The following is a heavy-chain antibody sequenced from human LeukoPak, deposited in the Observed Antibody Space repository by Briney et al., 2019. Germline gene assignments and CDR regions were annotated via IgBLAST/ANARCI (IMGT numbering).Heavy chain of an antibody. CDR2: IYYSGST. J-gene: IGHJ4*02. CDR1: GGSISSGDYY. D-gene: IGHD3-22*01. V-gene: IGHV4-30-4*01. CDR3: ARGYDSSGYVDY. Sequence: SETLSLTCTVSGGSISSGDYYWSWIRQPPGKGLEWIGYIYYSGSTYYNPSLKSRVTISVDTSKNQFSLKLSSVTAADTAVYYCARGYDSSGYVDYWGQGTLVTVSS.